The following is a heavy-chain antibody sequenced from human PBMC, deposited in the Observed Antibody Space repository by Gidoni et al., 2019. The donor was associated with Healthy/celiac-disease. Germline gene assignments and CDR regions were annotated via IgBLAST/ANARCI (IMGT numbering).Heavy chain of an antibody. CDR1: GGSISSSSYY. D-gene: IGHD6-19*01. Sequence: QLPLQESGPGLVKPSETLSLTCTLSGGSISSSSYYWGWIRQPPGKGLEWIGSIYYSGSTYYNPSLKSRVTISVDTSKNQFSLKLSSVTAADTAVYYCARDASIAVAGRYWGQGTLVTVSS. CDR3: ARDASIAVAGRY. CDR2: IYYSGST. J-gene: IGHJ4*02. V-gene: IGHV4-39*02.